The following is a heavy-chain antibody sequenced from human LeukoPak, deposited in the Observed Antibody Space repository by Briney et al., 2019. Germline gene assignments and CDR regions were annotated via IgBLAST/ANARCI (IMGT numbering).Heavy chain of an antibody. Sequence: GGSLRLSCAASGFTFNDFAMHWVRLTPGKGLEWVSGISWNSGRIAYADSVKGRFTISRDNSKNTLHLQMNSLRAEDTAVYYCARAGSGYYDFWSGSSYYYYYYGMDVWGQGTTVTVSS. D-gene: IGHD3-3*01. CDR2: ISWNSGRI. CDR1: GFTFNDFA. J-gene: IGHJ6*02. V-gene: IGHV3-9*01. CDR3: ARAGSGYYDFWSGSSYYYYYYGMDV.